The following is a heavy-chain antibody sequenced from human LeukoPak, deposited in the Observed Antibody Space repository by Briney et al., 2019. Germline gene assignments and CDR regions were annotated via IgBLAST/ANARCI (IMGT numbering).Heavy chain of an antibody. CDR2: IKQDGSET. D-gene: IGHD4-17*01. Sequence: GGSLRLSCAASAFTFTRYWMSRVRQAPGQGLEWWANIKQDGSETHYVDSVKGRFTISRDNARYSVYLQMNSLSDDDTAVYYCSRDGDYIMPPFDYWGQGILVTVSS. CDR3: SRDGDYIMPPFDY. J-gene: IGHJ4*02. CDR1: AFTFTRYW. V-gene: IGHV3-7*01.